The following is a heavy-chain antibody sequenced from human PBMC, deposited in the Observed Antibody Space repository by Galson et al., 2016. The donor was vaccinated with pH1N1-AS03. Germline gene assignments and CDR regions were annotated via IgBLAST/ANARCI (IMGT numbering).Heavy chain of an antibody. V-gene: IGHV1-18*04. Sequence: SVKVSCKASGYTFSTYGVSWVRQAPGQGLEWMGWISGYDDDTNSAQNVAGRVTMTTDKSTSTVYMELRSLRSDDTAVYYCARDRGFRPDTFDIWGQGTWVTVSS. D-gene: IGHD2-15*01. CDR2: ISGYDDDT. J-gene: IGHJ3*02. CDR1: GYTFSTYG. CDR3: ARDRGFRPDTFDI.